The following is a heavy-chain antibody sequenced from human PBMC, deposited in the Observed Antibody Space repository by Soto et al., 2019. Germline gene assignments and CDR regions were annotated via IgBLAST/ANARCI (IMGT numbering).Heavy chain of an antibody. Sequence: GASVKVSCKASGYTFTGYYMHWVRQAPGQGLEWMGWINPNSGGTNYAQKFQGWVTMTRDTSISTAYMELSRLRSDDTAVYYCARGDYYGSGSYQYYYYGMDVWGQGTTVTVSS. J-gene: IGHJ6*02. V-gene: IGHV1-2*04. CDR2: INPNSGGT. CDR3: ARGDYYGSGSYQYYYYGMDV. CDR1: GYTFTGYY. D-gene: IGHD3-10*01.